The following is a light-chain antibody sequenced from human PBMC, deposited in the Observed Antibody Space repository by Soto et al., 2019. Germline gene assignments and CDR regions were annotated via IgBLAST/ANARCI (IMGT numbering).Light chain of an antibody. Sequence: EFVLTQSPGTLSLSPGERATLSCRASQSVSGSYLAWYQQKPGQAPRLLIYGASSRATGIPDRFSGSVSGTDFTLTINRLEPEYCAVYDGQHYGTSLTFGQGPKVEIK. J-gene: IGKJ1*01. CDR2: GAS. V-gene: IGKV3-20*01. CDR1: QSVSGSY. CDR3: QHYGTSLT.